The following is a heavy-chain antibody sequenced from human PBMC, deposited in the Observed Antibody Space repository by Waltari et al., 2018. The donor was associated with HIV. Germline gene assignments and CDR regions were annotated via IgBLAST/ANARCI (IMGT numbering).Heavy chain of an antibody. J-gene: IGHJ1*01. D-gene: IGHD6-19*01. V-gene: IGHV4-39*01. Sequence: QVQLQESGPGLVRPSETLSLTCSVSGVSIGSSNYYWGWVRQPPGKGLEWIGSIYYNGRTYYNPSLESRVTMSVDTSRNRFSLKLNSVTAPDTAVYFCAALAVAEGTEYFQSWGQGNLVIVSS. CDR2: IYYNGRT. CDR3: AALAVAEGTEYFQS. CDR1: GVSIGSSNYY.